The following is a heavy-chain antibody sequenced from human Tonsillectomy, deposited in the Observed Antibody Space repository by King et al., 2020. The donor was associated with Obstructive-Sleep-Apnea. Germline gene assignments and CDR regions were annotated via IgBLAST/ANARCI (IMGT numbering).Heavy chain of an antibody. J-gene: IGHJ5*02. Sequence: VQLQESGPGLVKPSQTLSLTCTVSGGSISSGGYYWSWIRQHPGKGLEWIGDIYYSGSTYYNPSLNRRVTISVDTSKNQFSLKLSSVTAADTAVYYCAGDIVVHGSYRVGWFDPWGQGTLVTVSS. D-gene: IGHD1-26*01. V-gene: IGHV4-31*03. CDR3: AGDIVVHGSYRVGWFDP. CDR2: IYYSGST. CDR1: GGSISSGGYY.